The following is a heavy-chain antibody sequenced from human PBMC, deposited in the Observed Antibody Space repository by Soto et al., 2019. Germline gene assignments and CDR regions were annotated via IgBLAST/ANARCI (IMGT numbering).Heavy chain of an antibody. CDR1: GFTFSTYE. Sequence: SLRLSCAASGFTFSTYEMNWVRQAPGKGLEWVSYISSSGSAIYYADSVKGRFTISRDNAKNSLYLQMNSPRAEDTAVYYCARGGRFLEWLLFFDYWGQGTLVTVSS. CDR2: ISSSGSAI. CDR3: ARGGRFLEWLLFFDY. D-gene: IGHD3-3*01. J-gene: IGHJ4*02. V-gene: IGHV3-48*03.